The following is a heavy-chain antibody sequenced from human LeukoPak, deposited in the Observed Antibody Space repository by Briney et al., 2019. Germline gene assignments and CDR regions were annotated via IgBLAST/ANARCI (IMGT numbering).Heavy chain of an antibody. Sequence: GGSLRLSCAASGFTFSSYAMSWVRQAPGKGLEWVSTINDNGGSTYYADSVKGRFTISRDNSKNTLYLQMNSLRAEDTAVYYCAREYYYDSGSYYNGYWGQGTLVTVSS. V-gene: IGHV3-23*01. CDR1: GFTFSSYA. CDR3: AREYYYDSGSYYNGY. CDR2: INDNGGST. J-gene: IGHJ4*02. D-gene: IGHD3-10*01.